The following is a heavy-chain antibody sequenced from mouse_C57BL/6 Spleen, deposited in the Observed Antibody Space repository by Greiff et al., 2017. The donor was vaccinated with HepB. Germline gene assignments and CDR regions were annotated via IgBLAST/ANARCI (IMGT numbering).Heavy chain of an antibody. J-gene: IGHJ4*01. D-gene: IGHD2-4*01. V-gene: IGHV1-69*01. CDR1: GYTFTSYW. Sequence: QVQLQQSGAELVMPGASVKLSCKASGYTFTSYWMHWVKQRPGQGLEWIGEIDPSDSYTNYNQKFKGKSTLTVDKSSSTAYMQLSSLTSEDSAVYYCAGSGGYYDYDSYAMDYWGQGTSVTVSS. CDR2: IDPSDSYT. CDR3: AGSGGYYDYDSYAMDY.